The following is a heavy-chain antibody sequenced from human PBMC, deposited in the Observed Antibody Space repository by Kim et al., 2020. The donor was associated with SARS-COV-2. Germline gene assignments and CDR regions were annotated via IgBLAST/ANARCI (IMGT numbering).Heavy chain of an antibody. CDR3: ARGGYYYDSRDDAFDI. CDR2: INPNSGGT. Sequence: ASVKVSCKASGYTFTGYYMHWVRQAPGQGLEWMGRINPNSGGTNYAQKFQGRVTMTRDTSISTAYMELSRLRSDDTVVYYCARGGYYYDSRDDAFDIWAKGQWSPSLQ. J-gene: IGHJ3*02. V-gene: IGHV1-2*05. CDR1: GYTFTGYY. D-gene: IGHD3-22*01.